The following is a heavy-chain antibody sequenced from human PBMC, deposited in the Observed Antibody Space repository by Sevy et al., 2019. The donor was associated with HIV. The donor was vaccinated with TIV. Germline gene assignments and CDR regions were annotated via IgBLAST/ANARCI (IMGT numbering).Heavy chain of an antibody. J-gene: IGHJ4*02. V-gene: IGHV3-48*01. CDR3: ARDGGCSSTSCLLYFDY. D-gene: IGHD2-2*01. CDR1: GFTFSPYS. CDR2: INGPSNAI. Sequence: GGSLRLSCAASGFTFSPYSMHWVRQAPGKGLEWISYINGPSNAIFYADSVRGRFTVSRDNGKNSLYLQMNSLRAEDSALYYCARDGGCSSTSCLLYFDYWGQGTPVTVSS.